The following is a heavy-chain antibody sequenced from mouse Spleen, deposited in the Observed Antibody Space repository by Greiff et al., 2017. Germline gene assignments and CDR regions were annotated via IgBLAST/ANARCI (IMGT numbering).Heavy chain of an antibody. CDR3: ARGGYYGNYGKFAY. V-gene: IGHV2-4-1*01. J-gene: IGHJ3*01. D-gene: IGHD2-1*01. CDR2: IWSDGST. CDR1: GFSLTNYA. Sequence: VKLQESGPGLVAPSQSLSITCTVSGFSLTNYAVHWVRQSPGKGLEWLGVIWSDGSTDYNAAFISRLSISKDNSKSQVFFKMNSLQADDTAIYYCARGGYYGNYGKFAYWGQGTLVTVSA.